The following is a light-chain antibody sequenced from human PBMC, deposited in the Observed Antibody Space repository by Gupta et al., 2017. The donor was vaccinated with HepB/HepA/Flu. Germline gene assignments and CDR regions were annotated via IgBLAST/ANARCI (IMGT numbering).Light chain of an antibody. V-gene: IGKV1-8*01. CDR1: QALSGF. CDR2: GAT. J-gene: IGKJ1*01. Sequence: AIRMTQSPSSLSASIGDRVTITCRASQALSGFFAWYQQKPGKAPNLLIHGATNLQRGVPSRFSGSGFGSDFTLTISGLQSEDFATYFCQQYYSYPRTFGQGTQVE. CDR3: QQYYSYPRT.